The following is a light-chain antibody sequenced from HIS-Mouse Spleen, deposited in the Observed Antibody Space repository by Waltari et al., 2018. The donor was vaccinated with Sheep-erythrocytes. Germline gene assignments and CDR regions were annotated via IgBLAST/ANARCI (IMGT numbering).Light chain of an antibody. V-gene: IGLV3-1*01. CDR3: QAWDSSTVV. Sequence: SYELTQPPSVSVSPGQTASITCSGDKLGDKYACWYQQKPGQYPVLVIYQDSKRPSGSPDRFSGSNSGNTATLTIGGTQAMDEADYYCQAWDSSTVVFGGGTKLTVL. CDR1: KLGDKY. CDR2: QDS. J-gene: IGLJ2*01.